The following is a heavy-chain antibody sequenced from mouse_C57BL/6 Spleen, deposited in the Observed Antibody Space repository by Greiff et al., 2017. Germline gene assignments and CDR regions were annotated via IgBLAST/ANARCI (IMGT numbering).Heavy chain of an antibody. D-gene: IGHD1-1*01. Sequence: QVQLKESGAELAKPGASVKLSCKASGYTFTSYWMHWVKQRPGQGLEWIGYINPSSGYTKYNQKFKDKATLTADKSSSTAYMQLSSLTYEDSAVYYCARGRDYYGSSSYYAMDYWGQGTSVTVSS. V-gene: IGHV1-7*01. CDR3: ARGRDYYGSSSYYAMDY. J-gene: IGHJ4*01. CDR1: GYTFTSYW. CDR2: INPSSGYT.